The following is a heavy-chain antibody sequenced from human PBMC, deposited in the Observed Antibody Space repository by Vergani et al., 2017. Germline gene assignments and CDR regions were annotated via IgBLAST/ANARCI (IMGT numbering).Heavy chain of an antibody. CDR3: ARGMRYCSSTSCYVSYYYGMDV. V-gene: IGHV3-66*02. J-gene: IGHJ6*02. CDR2: IYSGGST. CDR1: GFTVSSNY. D-gene: IGHD2-2*01. Sequence: EVQLVESGGGLVQPGGSLRLSCAASGFTVSSNYMSWVRQAPGKGLEWVSVIYSGGSTYYADSVKGRFTISRDNSKNTLYLQMNSLRAEDTAVYYCARGMRYCSSTSCYVSYYYGMDVWGQGTTVTVSS.